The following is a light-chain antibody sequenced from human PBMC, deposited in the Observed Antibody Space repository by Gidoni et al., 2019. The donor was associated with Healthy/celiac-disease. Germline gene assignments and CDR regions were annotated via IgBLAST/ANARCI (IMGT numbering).Light chain of an antibody. CDR1: QDISNY. CDR3: QQYDNLPT. J-gene: IGKJ5*01. V-gene: IGKV1-33*01. Sequence: DIQMPQSPSSLSASVGDRVTITCQASQDISNYLNWYQKKPGKAPKLLIYDASNLETGVPSRFSGSGSGTDCTVTISSLQPEDIATYYCQQYDNLPTFGQGTRLEIK. CDR2: DAS.